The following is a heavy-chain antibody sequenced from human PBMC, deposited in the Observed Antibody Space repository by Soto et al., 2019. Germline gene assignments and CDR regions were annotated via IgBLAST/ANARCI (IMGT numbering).Heavy chain of an antibody. CDR2: IYHSGST. V-gene: IGHV4-38-2*01. Sequence: SATLFLTCAVSGYSISSAYYWGWIRQPPVKGLEWIGSIYHSGSTYYNPSLKSRVTISVDTSKNQFSLKLSSVTAADTAVYYCASMGRGVTKNYYYGMDVWGQGTTVT. J-gene: IGHJ6*02. CDR3: ASMGRGVTKNYYYGMDV. D-gene: IGHD3-10*01. CDR1: GYSISSAYY.